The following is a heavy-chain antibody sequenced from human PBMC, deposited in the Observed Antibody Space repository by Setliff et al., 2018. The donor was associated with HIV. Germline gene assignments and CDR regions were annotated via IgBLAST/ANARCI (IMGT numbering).Heavy chain of an antibody. J-gene: IGHJ4*02. V-gene: IGHV4-59*12. D-gene: IGHD4-17*01. Sequence: PSETLSLTCTVSGGSISDYYWTWIRQPPGKGLEWIGYIYYSGSTSYSPSLKSRITISVDTSKNQFSLHLSSVTAADTAVYYCARADYGGPFDYWGQGTLVTVSS. CDR2: IYYSGST. CDR1: GGSISDYY. CDR3: ARADYGGPFDY.